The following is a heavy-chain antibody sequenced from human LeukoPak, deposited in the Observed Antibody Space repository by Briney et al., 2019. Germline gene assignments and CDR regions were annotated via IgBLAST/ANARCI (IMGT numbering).Heavy chain of an antibody. V-gene: IGHV3-21*04. J-gene: IGHJ4*02. Sequence: WVSSISTISRYIYYADSVKGRFIISRDNAKNSLYLQMNSLRAEDTAVYYCAKRLTAAGFDYWGQGTLVTVSS. CDR2: ISTISRYI. CDR3: AKRLTAAGFDY. D-gene: IGHD6-13*01.